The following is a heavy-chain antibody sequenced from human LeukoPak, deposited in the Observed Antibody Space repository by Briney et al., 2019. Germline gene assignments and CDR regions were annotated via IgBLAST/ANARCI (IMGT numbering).Heavy chain of an antibody. D-gene: IGHD6-19*01. CDR2: IWQIGTTR. CDR1: GFTFTSYS. V-gene: IGHV3-48*02. Sequence: GGSLRLSCAASGFTFTSYSMSWVRQVPGKGLEWLSHIWQIGTTRYYADSVKGRFTISRDNARNSLFLQMNSLRDEDTAVYYCARDPSYFSGHFDYWGQGSLVTVSS. CDR3: ARDPSYFSGHFDY. J-gene: IGHJ4*02.